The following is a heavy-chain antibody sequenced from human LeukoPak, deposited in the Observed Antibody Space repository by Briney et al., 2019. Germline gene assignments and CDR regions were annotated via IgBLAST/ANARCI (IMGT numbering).Heavy chain of an antibody. J-gene: IGHJ5*02. V-gene: IGHV1-2*02. D-gene: IGHD6-13*01. CDR2: INPNTGGT. CDR1: GYTFTGYY. Sequence: ASVKVSCKASGYTFTGYYMHWVRQAPGQGLEWMGLINPNTGGTNYAQRFQGRVTMTRDTSISTVYMDLRSLRSDDTDVYYCARDRWQQLDWFDPWGQGTLVIVSS. CDR3: ARDRWQQLDWFDP.